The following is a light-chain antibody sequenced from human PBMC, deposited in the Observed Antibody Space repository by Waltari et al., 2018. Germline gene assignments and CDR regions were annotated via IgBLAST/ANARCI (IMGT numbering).Light chain of an antibody. CDR2: EGS. CDR3: CSYAGSNTYV. J-gene: IGLJ1*01. CDR1: SSDVGSYNL. Sequence: QSALTQPASVSGSPVQSITISCTGTSSDVGSYNLVSWYQHHPGKAQKLMLYEGSKRPSGVSNRVSGSKSGNTASLTISGLQAEDEADYYCCSYAGSNTYVFGTGTKVTVL. V-gene: IGLV2-23*01.